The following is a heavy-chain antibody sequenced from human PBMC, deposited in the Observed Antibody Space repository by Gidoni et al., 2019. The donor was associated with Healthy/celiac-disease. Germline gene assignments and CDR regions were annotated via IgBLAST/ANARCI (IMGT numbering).Heavy chain of an antibody. CDR3: ASYSSGWSYFDY. CDR2: IYHSGST. V-gene: IGHV4-38-2*02. Sequence: QVQLQESGPGLVKPSETLSLTCTVSGYSISSGYYWGWNRQPPGKGLEWIGSIYHSGSTYYNPSLKSRVTISVDTSKNQFSLKLSSVTAADTAVYYCASYSSGWSYFDYWGQGTLVTVSS. J-gene: IGHJ4*02. CDR1: GYSISSGYY. D-gene: IGHD6-19*01.